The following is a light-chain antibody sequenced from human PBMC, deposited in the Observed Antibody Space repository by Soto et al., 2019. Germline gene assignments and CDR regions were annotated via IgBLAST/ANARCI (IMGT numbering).Light chain of an antibody. CDR2: KVS. CDR3: MQGPHWPIT. V-gene: IGKV2-30*02. CDR1: QRLVHSDGIAY. J-gene: IGKJ5*01. Sequence: DVVMTQTPLSLPVTLGQPSSISCSGNQRLVHSDGIAYFSWFQQRPGRYPRRLIYKVSNRDSGVPAGFSGSGSGTDFALKISRVEAEDVGVYYCMQGPHWPITFGQGTRLEIK.